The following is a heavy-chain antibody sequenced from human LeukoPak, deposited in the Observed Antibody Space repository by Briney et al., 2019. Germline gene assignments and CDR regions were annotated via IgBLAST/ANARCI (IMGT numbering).Heavy chain of an antibody. V-gene: IGHV4-39*07. CDR2: IYYSGTT. CDR3: ARQTEPDYKTSGWYFDL. D-gene: IGHD1-14*01. CDR1: GGSISSSDSY. Sequence: SETLSLTCTVSGGSISSSDSYWGWIRQPPGKGLEWSGNIYYSGTTYYNPSLKSRVTISVDTSKNHFSLKLSSVTAADTAMYYCARQTEPDYKTSGWYFDLWGRGTLVTVSS. J-gene: IGHJ2*01.